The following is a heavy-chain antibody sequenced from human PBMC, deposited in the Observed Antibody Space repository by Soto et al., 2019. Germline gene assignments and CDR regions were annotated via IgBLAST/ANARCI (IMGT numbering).Heavy chain of an antibody. D-gene: IGHD3-10*01. CDR3: VTDRVGAFDI. CDR2: INTDGSST. J-gene: IGHJ3*02. V-gene: IGHV3-74*01. Sequence: PGGSLRLSCEASGFTFSTYWMHWVRQAPGKGLVWVSHINTDGSSTTYADSVKGRFTISRDNARNTLNLQMNSLRAEDTAVYYCVTDRVGAFDIWGQGTMVTVSS. CDR1: GFTFSTYW.